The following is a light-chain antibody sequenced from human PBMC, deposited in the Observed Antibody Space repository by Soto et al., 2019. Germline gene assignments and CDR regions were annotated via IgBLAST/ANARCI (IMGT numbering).Light chain of an antibody. CDR1: SRHSFYD. CDR3: ESWDSDTRV. V-gene: IGLV4-60*03. Sequence: QLVLTQPSYASASLGSSVSLTCTLSSRHSFYDIAWHQQRPGTAPRYLMKVEGSGNYDKGSGIPERFSGSSSGADRYLTISILRSEDEGDDYCESWDSDTRVLGGGTKVTVL. CDR2: VEGSGNY. J-gene: IGLJ3*02.